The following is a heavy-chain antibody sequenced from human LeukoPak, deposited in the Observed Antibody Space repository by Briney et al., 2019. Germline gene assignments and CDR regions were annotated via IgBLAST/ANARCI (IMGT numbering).Heavy chain of an antibody. CDR3: AKRSGYTTGWFFDF. Sequence: GESLRLSCAASGFSFSSYAMSWVRQAPGKGLEWVSSISGSGDNTYYAESVKGRFTISRDNSKNTLFLQMNSPRAEDTAVFYCAKRSGYTTGWFFDFWGQGTLVTVSS. V-gene: IGHV3-23*01. CDR2: ISGSGDNT. D-gene: IGHD6-19*01. CDR1: GFSFSSYA. J-gene: IGHJ4*02.